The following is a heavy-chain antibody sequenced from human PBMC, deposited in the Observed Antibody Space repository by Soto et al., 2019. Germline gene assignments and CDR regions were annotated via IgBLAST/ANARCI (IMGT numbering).Heavy chain of an antibody. D-gene: IGHD1-26*01. V-gene: IGHV3-30-3*01. J-gene: IGHJ6*02. CDR1: GFTFSNYP. CDR2: ISYDGSNK. CDR3: ARVVGTGYYGMDV. Sequence: QVQLVESGGGVVQPGRSLRLSCAASGFTFSNYPRHWVGQAPGKGLEGVAVISYDGSNKYYADSVKGRFTISRDNSKNTLYLQMNSLRAEDTAVYYCARVVGTGYYGMDVWGQGTTVTVSS.